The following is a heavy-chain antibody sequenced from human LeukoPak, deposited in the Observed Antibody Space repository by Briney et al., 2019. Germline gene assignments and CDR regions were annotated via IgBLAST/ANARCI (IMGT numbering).Heavy chain of an antibody. CDR2: MNPNSGNT. CDR3: ARADNGYSYGPVLYYGMDV. V-gene: IGHV1-8*01. CDR1: GYTFTSYD. D-gene: IGHD5-18*01. Sequence: GASVKVSCKASGYTFTSYDINWVRQATGQGLEWMGWMNPNSGNTGYAQKFQGRVTMTRNISISTAYMELSSLRSEDTAVYYCARADNGYSYGPVLYYGMDVWGQGTTVTVSS. J-gene: IGHJ6*02.